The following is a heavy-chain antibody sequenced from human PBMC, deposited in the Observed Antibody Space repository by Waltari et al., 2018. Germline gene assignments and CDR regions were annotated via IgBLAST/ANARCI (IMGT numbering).Heavy chain of an antibody. Sequence: EVQLVESGGGLVQPGGSLRLSCAASGFIFSRYWMSWVRQAPGKGLEWVANIKKDVSEKYYVDSVKGRFTISRDNAKNSLYLQMNSLRAEDTAVYYCARDGVATINYWGQGTLVTVSS. CDR1: GFIFSRYW. CDR2: IKKDVSEK. CDR3: ARDGVATINY. D-gene: IGHD5-12*01. V-gene: IGHV3-7*01. J-gene: IGHJ4*02.